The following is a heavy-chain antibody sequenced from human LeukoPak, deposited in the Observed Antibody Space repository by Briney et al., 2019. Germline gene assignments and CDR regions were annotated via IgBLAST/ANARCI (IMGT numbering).Heavy chain of an antibody. D-gene: IGHD2-15*01. CDR2: IIPIFGTA. CDR3: ARERADNAFDI. V-gene: IGHV1-69*01. J-gene: IGHJ3*02. CDR1: GGTLSSYA. Sequence: ASVKVSCTASGGTLSSYAISWVRQAPGQGLEWMGGIIPIFGTANYAQKFQGRVTITADESTSTAYMELSSLRSEDTAVYYCARERADNAFDIWGQGTMVTVSS.